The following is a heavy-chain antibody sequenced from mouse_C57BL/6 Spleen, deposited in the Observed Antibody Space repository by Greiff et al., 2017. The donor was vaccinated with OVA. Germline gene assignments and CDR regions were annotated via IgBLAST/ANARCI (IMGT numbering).Heavy chain of an antibody. Sequence: VQLQQSGPELVKPGASVKISCKASGYAFSSSWMNWVKQRPGKGLEWIGRIYPGDGDTNYNGKFKGKATLTADKSSSTAYMQLSSLTSEDSAVYFCARSRYSNLFDYWGQGTTLTVSS. D-gene: IGHD2-5*01. CDR1: GYAFSSSW. CDR3: ARSRYSNLFDY. V-gene: IGHV1-82*01. CDR2: IYPGDGDT. J-gene: IGHJ2*01.